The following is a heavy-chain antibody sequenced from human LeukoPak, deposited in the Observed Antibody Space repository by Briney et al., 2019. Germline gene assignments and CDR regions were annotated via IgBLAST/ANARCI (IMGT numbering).Heavy chain of an antibody. D-gene: IGHD3-10*01. Sequence: PGGSLRLSCAASGFTFSNYEMNWVRQAPGKGLEWVSKITSSGSTIYYADSVKGRFTISRDNAKNSLYLQMNSLRAEDTAVYYCTTRGNYGSDLGDAFDIWGQGTMVTVSS. CDR2: ITSSGSTI. V-gene: IGHV3-48*03. CDR3: TTRGNYGSDLGDAFDI. J-gene: IGHJ3*02. CDR1: GFTFSNYE.